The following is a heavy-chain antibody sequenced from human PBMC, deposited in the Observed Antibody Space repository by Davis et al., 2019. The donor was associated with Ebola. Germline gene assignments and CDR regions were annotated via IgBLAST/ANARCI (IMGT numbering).Heavy chain of an antibody. Sequence: SETLSLTCTVSGGSISSYYWSWIRQPPGKGLEWIGYIYYSGRTNYNPSLKSRVTISVDTSKNQFSLKLSSVTAADTAVYYCARVGATTGVDYWGQGTLVTVSS. CDR2: IYYSGRT. CDR3: ARVGATTGVDY. J-gene: IGHJ4*02. D-gene: IGHD1-26*01. CDR1: GGSISSYY. V-gene: IGHV4-59*01.